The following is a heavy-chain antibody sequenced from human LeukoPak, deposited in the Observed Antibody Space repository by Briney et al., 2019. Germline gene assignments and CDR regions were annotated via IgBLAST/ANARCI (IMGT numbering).Heavy chain of an antibody. CDR2: IDPSDSYT. J-gene: IGHJ4*02. D-gene: IGHD6-19*01. V-gene: IGHV5-10-1*01. Sequence: GESLKISYKGSGYSFTSYWISWVRQMPGKGLEWMGRIDPSDSYTNYSPSFQGHVTISADKSISTAYLQWSSLKASDTAMYYCARQRVAGRYYFDYWGQGTLVTVSS. CDR3: ARQRVAGRYYFDY. CDR1: GYSFTSYW.